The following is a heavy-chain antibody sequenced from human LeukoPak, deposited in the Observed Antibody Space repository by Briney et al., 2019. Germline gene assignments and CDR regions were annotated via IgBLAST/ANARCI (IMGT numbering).Heavy chain of an antibody. J-gene: IGHJ6*03. CDR2: IHYNGRP. CDR3: ARTTSSYYYYTDV. CDR1: GGSLNPYY. D-gene: IGHD1-1*01. Sequence: SSETLSLTCNVSGGSLNPYYWSYIRQSPGKGLEWIGNIHYNGRPNYNPSLKSRVTISLDTSKKQFSLKLHSVTAADTAVYFCARTTSSYYYYTDVWGKGTTVTISS. V-gene: IGHV4-59*01.